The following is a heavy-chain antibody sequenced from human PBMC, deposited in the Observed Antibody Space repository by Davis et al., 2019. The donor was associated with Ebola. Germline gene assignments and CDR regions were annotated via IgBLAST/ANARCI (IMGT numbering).Heavy chain of an antibody. CDR3: ARDLAVAPPDY. V-gene: IGHV3-30*03. Sequence: GESLKISCAASGFTFSSYAMTWVRQAPGKGLEWVAVISYDGSNKYYADSVKGRFTISRDNSKNTLYLQMNSLRAEDTAVYYCARDLAVAPPDYWGQGTLVTVSS. D-gene: IGHD6-19*01. CDR1: GFTFSSYA. CDR2: ISYDGSNK. J-gene: IGHJ4*02.